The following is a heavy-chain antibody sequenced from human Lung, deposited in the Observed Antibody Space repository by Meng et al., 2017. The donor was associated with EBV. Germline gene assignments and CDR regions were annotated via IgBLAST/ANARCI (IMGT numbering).Heavy chain of an antibody. V-gene: IGHV1-8*01. CDR1: GYTFTSYD. Sequence: QVQLVQSGAEVKXPXASVKVSCKASGYTFTSYDINWVRQDTGQGLEWMGWMNPNRGTTGYAQKFQGRVTMTRNISKSTAYMDLSSLRSEDTAVYYCATGVADFEYWGQGTLVTVSS. CDR2: MNPNRGTT. CDR3: ATGVADFEY. J-gene: IGHJ4*02. D-gene: IGHD6-19*01.